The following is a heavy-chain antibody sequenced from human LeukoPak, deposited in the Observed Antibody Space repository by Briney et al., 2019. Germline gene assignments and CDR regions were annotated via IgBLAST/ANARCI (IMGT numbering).Heavy chain of an antibody. V-gene: IGHV3-23*01. CDR1: GFTFSSYA. CDR2: ISGSGGST. Sequence: GGSLRLSCAASGFTFSSYAMSWVRQAPGKGLEWVSAISGSGGSTYYADSVKGRFTISRDNSKSTLYLQMNSLRAEDTAVYYCAKDGGWGLSTWYSGFDIWGQGTMVTVSS. CDR3: AKDGGWGLSTWYSGFDI. J-gene: IGHJ3*02. D-gene: IGHD1-26*01.